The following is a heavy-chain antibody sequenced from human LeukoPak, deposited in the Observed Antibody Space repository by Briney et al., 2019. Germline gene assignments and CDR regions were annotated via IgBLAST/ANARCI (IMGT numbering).Heavy chain of an antibody. J-gene: IGHJ4*02. CDR2: INPSSGGT. Sequence: ASVKVSCKASGYTFTGYYMHWVRQAPGQGLEWMGWINPSSGGTNYAQKFQGRVTMTRDTSISTAYMELSRLRSDDTAVYYCARANGAAAGLDYWGQGTLVTVSS. CDR3: ARANGAAAGLDY. V-gene: IGHV1-2*02. D-gene: IGHD6-25*01. CDR1: GYTFTGYY.